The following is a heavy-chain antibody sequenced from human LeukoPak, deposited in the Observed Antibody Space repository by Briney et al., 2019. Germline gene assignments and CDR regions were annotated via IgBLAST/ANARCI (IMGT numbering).Heavy chain of an antibody. J-gene: IGHJ6*03. Sequence: ASVKVSCKASGYTFTGYYMHWVRQAPGQGLEWMGWINPNSGGTNYAQKFQGRVTMTRDTSISTAYMELSRLRSDDTAVYYCARAPQPVAGTGGDYYYYMDVWGKGTTVTISS. D-gene: IGHD6-19*01. CDR3: ARAPQPVAGTGGDYYYYMDV. CDR1: GYTFTGYY. CDR2: INPNSGGT. V-gene: IGHV1-2*02.